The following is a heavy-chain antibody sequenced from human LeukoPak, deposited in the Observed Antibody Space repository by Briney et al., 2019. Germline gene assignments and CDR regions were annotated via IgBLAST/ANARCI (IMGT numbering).Heavy chain of an antibody. CDR1: GFILRSYW. D-gene: IGHD1-26*01. J-gene: IGHJ4*02. Sequence: GGSLRLSCEVSGFILRSYWISWVRQAPGKGLEWVSVIYSGGSTYYADSVKGRFTISRDNSKNTLYLQMNSLRAEDTAVYYCAASHSGSYWSFTYWGQGTLVTVSS. CDR3: AASHSGSYWSFTY. V-gene: IGHV3-53*01. CDR2: IYSGGST.